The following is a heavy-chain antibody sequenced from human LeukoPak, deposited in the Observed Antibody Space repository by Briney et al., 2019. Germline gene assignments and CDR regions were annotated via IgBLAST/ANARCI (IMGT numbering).Heavy chain of an antibody. D-gene: IGHD3-22*01. Sequence: GGSLRLSCVASGFVFSSHGMSWVRQAPGKGLEWVANIKQDGSEKYYVDSVKGRFTISRDNAKNSLYLQMNSLRAEDTAVYYCARDQRIVPTYAYGMDVWGQGTTATVSS. V-gene: IGHV3-7*01. CDR3: ARDQRIVPTYAYGMDV. J-gene: IGHJ6*02. CDR1: GFVFSSHG. CDR2: IKQDGSEK.